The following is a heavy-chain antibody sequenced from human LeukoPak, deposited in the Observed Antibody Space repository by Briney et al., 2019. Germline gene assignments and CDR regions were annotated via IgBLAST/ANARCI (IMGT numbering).Heavy chain of an antibody. J-gene: IGHJ4*02. V-gene: IGHV3-48*04. Sequence: PGGSLRLSCAASGFTFSSYSMNCVRQAPGKGLEWVSYISSSSSTIYYADSVKGRFTISRDNAKNSLYLQMNSLRAEDTAVYYCAREDYDFWSGYYLTFRYWGQGTLVTVSS. CDR3: AREDYDFWSGYYLTFRY. CDR2: ISSSSSTI. D-gene: IGHD3-3*01. CDR1: GFTFSSYS.